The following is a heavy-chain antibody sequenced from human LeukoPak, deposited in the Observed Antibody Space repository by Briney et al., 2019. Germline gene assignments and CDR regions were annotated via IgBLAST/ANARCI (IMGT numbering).Heavy chain of an antibody. D-gene: IGHD2-15*01. V-gene: IGHV3-23*01. Sequence: PGGSLRLSCAASGFTFSSYEMNSVRQAPGKGLEWVSTISGSGGSANHADYVKGRFTISRDDSKNTLYLQMNSLRAEDTAVYYCAKSGLNRFDYWGQGTLVTVSS. CDR3: AKSGLNRFDY. CDR2: ISGSGGSA. J-gene: IGHJ4*02. CDR1: GFTFSSYE.